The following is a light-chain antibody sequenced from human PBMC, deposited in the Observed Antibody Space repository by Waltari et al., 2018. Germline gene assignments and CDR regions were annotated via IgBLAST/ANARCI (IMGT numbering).Light chain of an antibody. Sequence: DIVMTQSPDSLAVSLGERATINCKSSQSVLYSSNNKNYLAWYQQKPGQPPKLHIYWASTRESGVPDRFSGSGSGTEFTLTISSLQPEDFATYYCQQLKSYPRTFGQGTKLEIK. CDR1: QSVLYSSNNKNY. J-gene: IGKJ2*02. V-gene: IGKV4-1*01. CDR2: WAS. CDR3: QQLKSYPRT.